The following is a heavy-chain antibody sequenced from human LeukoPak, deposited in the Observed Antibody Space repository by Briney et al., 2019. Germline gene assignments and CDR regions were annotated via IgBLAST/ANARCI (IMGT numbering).Heavy chain of an antibody. J-gene: IGHJ6*02. Sequence: PSETLSLTCTVSGGSISSYYWSWIRQPPGKGLEWIGYIYYSGSTNYNPSLKSRVTISVDTSKNQFSLKLSSVTAADTAVYYCARDLYSSSWYWNGMDVWGQGTTVTVSS. V-gene: IGHV4-59*01. CDR1: GGSISSYY. CDR2: IYYSGST. D-gene: IGHD6-13*01. CDR3: ARDLYSSSWYWNGMDV.